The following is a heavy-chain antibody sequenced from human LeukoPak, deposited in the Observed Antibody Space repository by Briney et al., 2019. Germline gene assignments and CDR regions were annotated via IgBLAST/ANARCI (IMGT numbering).Heavy chain of an antibody. D-gene: IGHD2-2*01. CDR2: INHSGST. CDR1: GGSFSGYY. Sequence: SETLSLTCAVYGGSFSGYYWSWIRQPPGKGLEWIGEINHSGSTNYNPSLKSRVTISVDTSKNQFSLKLSSVTAADTAVYYCARGRDIVVVPAAIALWYWGQGTPVTVSS. V-gene: IGHV4-34*01. CDR3: ARGRDIVVVPAAIALWY. J-gene: IGHJ4*02.